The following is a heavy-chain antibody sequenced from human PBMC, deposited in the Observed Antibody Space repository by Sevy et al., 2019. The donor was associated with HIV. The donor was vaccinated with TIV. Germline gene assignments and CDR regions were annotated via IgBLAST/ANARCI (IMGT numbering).Heavy chain of an antibody. CDR2: IFSSGST. CDR3: VSLFLSYRSGWSYFDY. V-gene: IGHV3-66*02. D-gene: IGHD6-19*01. CDR1: GFTVNDKY. Sequence: GGSLRLSCAISGFTVNDKYIIWVRQAPGKGLEWVSVIFSSGSTYYADSAKGRFTISRDNSKNPVYLQMNSVRAEDTAVYYCVSLFLSYRSGWSYFDYWGQGTLVTVSS. J-gene: IGHJ4*02.